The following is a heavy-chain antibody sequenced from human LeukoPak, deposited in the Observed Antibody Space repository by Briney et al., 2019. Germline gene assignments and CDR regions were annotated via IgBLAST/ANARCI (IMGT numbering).Heavy chain of an antibody. CDR2: INPNSGGT. V-gene: IGHV1-2*02. Sequence: ASVKVSCKASGYTFTGYYMHWVRQAPGQGLEWMGWINPNSGGTNYAQKFQGRVTMTRDTSISTAYMELSRLRSDDTAVYYCARESIEYSSSSSWFDPWGQGTLVNVSS. D-gene: IGHD6-6*01. CDR1: GYTFTGYY. J-gene: IGHJ5*02. CDR3: ARESIEYSSSSSWFDP.